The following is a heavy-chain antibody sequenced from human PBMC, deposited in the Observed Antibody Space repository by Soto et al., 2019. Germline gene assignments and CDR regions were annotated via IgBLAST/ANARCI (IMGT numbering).Heavy chain of an antibody. V-gene: IGHV6-1*01. CDR1: GDSVSSYSAA. D-gene: IGHD6-19*01. J-gene: IGHJ4*02. Sequence: SQTLSLTCVISGDSVSSYSAAWNWIRQSPSGGLEWLGRTYYRSRFFSDYAESVKSRIIINPDTSKNQFSLQLKSVTPEDTAVYYCARANLRSGWTFDHWGQGSPVTVSS. CDR3: ARANLRSGWTFDH. CDR2: TYYRSRFFS.